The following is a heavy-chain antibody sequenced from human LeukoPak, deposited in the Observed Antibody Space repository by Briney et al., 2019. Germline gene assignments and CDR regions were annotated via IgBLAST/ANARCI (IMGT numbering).Heavy chain of an antibody. J-gene: IGHJ4*02. CDR3: ARESGKFDY. V-gene: IGHV3-43*02. Sequence: GGSLRLSCAASGFTVSSSFTSWVRQAPGKGLEWVSLISGDGVTTFYADSVKGRFSISRDNSKNSLSLEMNSLRTEDTAMYYCARESGKFDYWGQGTLVAVSS. CDR2: ISGDGVTT. CDR1: GFTVSSSF.